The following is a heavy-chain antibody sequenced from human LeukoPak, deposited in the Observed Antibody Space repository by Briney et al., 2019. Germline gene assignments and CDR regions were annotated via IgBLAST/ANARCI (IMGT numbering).Heavy chain of an antibody. CDR1: GGSISSGSYY. CDR2: IYTSGST. V-gene: IGHV4-61*02. CDR3: ARSRYGAFDI. D-gene: IGHD3-16*02. Sequence: PSETLSLTCTVSGGSISSGSYYWSWIRQPAGKGLEWIGRIYTSGSTNYNPSLKSRVTISVDTSKNQFSLKLSSVTAADTAVYYCARSRYGAFDIWGQGTMVTVSS. J-gene: IGHJ3*02.